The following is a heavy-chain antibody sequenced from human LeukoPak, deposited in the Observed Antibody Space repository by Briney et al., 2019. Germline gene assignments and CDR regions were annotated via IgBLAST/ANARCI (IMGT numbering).Heavy chain of an antibody. CDR2: INPSGGST. Sequence: ASVKVSCKASGYTFTNYYIHWVRQAPGQGLEWMGNINPSGGSTTYAQRFQHRVFMTGDTSATTVYMELSSLRSEDTAIYYCAREMPETYYFDYWGQGTLVTAPS. J-gene: IGHJ4*02. D-gene: IGHD2-2*01. CDR3: AREMPETYYFDY. V-gene: IGHV1-46*01. CDR1: GYTFTNYY.